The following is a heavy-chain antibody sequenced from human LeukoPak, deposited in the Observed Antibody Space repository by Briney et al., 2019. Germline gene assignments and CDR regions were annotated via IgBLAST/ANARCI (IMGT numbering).Heavy chain of an antibody. D-gene: IGHD3-3*01. V-gene: IGHV1-18*01. CDR3: ARDSPPYYDFWSGYSNAFDI. J-gene: IGHJ3*02. CDR2: ISAYNGNT. CDR1: GYTFTSYG. Sequence: ASVKVSCRASGYTFTSYGISWVRQAPGQGLEWMGWISAYNGNTNYAQKLQGRVTMTTDTSTSTAYMELRSLRSDDTAVYYCARDSPPYYDFWSGYSNAFDIWGQGTMVTVSS.